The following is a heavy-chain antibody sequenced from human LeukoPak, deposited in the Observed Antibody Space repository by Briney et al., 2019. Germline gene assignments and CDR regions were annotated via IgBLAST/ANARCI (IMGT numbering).Heavy chain of an antibody. CDR1: GGTFSSYA. V-gene: IGHV1-69*05. CDR3: ARASYYYDSSGYNYYYYMDV. CDR2: IIPIFGTA. D-gene: IGHD3-22*01. Sequence: SVRVSCKASGGTFSSYAISWVRQAPGQGLEWIGRIIPIFGTANYAQKFQGRATITTDESTSTAYMELSSLRSEDTAVYYCARASYYYDSSGYNYYYYMDVWGKGTTVTVPS. J-gene: IGHJ6*03.